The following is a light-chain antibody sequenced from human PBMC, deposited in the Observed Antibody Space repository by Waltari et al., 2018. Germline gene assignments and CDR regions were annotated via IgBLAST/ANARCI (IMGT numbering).Light chain of an antibody. Sequence: DIVMTQSPDSLAVSLGERATINCKSSQSVLYTSDNKNYLAWYQQRPGQPPKLLIYWASTRVCGVPDRFSGSGSGTDFTLTISSLQAEDVAVYYCQQYYGTPQFTFGPGTRVDIK. V-gene: IGKV4-1*01. CDR1: QSVLYTSDNKNY. J-gene: IGKJ3*01. CDR3: QQYYGTPQFT. CDR2: WAS.